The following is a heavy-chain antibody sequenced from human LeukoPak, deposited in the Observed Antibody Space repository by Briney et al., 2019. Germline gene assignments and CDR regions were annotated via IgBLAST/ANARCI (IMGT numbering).Heavy chain of an antibody. J-gene: IGHJ6*03. V-gene: IGHV4-34*01. CDR2: INHSGST. D-gene: IGHD3-10*01. CDR1: GVSFSGYY. Sequence: PSETLSLTCAAYGVSFSGYYWSWIRQPPGKGLEWIGEINHSGSTNYNPSLKSRVTISVDTSKNQFSLKLSSVTAADTAVYYCARGGSYYGSGSYSTLNYYYYYMDVWGKGTTVTVSS. CDR3: ARGGSYYGSGSYSTLNYYYYYMDV.